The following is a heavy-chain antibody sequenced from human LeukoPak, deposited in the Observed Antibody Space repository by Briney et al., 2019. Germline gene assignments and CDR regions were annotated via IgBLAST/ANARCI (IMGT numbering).Heavy chain of an antibody. J-gene: IGHJ4*02. CDR2: IYTSGTT. CDR1: GGSISSYY. V-gene: IGHV4-4*07. D-gene: IGHD2-2*02. CDR3: ARDLECSSTSCYSGGHFDY. Sequence: SETLSLTCTVSGGSISSYYWSWIRQPAGKGLEWIGRIYTSGTTNYNPSLKSRVTMSVDTSKNQFSLKLSSVTAADTAVYYCARDLECSSTSCYSGGHFDYWGQGTLVTVSS.